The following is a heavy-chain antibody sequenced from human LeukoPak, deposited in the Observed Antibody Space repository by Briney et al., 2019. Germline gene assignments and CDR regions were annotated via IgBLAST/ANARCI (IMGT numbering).Heavy chain of an antibody. Sequence: GGSLRLSCAASGFTVSSNYKSWVRQAPGKGLEWVSVIYSGGSTYYADSVKGRFTIPRDNSKNTLYLQMNSLRAEDTAVYYCARDKGDSSGYYDYYYYYGMDVWGQGTTVTVSS. V-gene: IGHV3-53*01. CDR2: IYSGGST. CDR3: ARDKGDSSGYYDYYYYYGMDV. J-gene: IGHJ6*02. D-gene: IGHD3-22*01. CDR1: GFTVSSNY.